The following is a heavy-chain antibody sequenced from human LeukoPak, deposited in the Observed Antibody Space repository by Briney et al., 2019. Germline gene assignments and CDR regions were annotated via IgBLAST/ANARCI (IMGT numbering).Heavy chain of an antibody. J-gene: IGHJ3*02. D-gene: IGHD3-10*01. CDR2: IYYSGST. CDR3: ARPSSGSYSYAFDI. V-gene: IGHV4-39*01. CDR1: GGSINSSSYY. Sequence: SETLSLTCTVSGGSINSSSYYWGWIRQPPGKGLEWIGSIYYSGSTYYNPSLKSRVTISVDTSKNQFSLKLSSVTAADAAVYYCARPSSGSYSYAFDIWGPGTMVTVSS.